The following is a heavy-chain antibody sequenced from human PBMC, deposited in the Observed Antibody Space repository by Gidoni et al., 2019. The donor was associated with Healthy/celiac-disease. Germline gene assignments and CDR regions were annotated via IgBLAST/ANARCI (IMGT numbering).Heavy chain of an antibody. J-gene: IGHJ2*01. CDR1: GGSISSGGYY. V-gene: IGHV4-31*03. CDR2: IYYRGRP. Sequence: QGQLQESGPGLVKPSQTLSLTCTVAGGSISSGGYYWSCLRQHPGKGLEWIGYIYYRGRPYSPPSLTSRVTISVDTSKHPFSLKLSSVTAADTAVYSCARDLGGGSPYWYFDLWGRGTLVTVSS. D-gene: IGHD3-16*01. CDR3: ARDLGGGSPYWYFDL.